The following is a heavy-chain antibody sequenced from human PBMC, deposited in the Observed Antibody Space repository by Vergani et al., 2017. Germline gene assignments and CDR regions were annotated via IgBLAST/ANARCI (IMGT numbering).Heavy chain of an antibody. CDR2: ISYDGTQK. V-gene: IGHV3-30*03. Sequence: QVHLVESGGDVVQPGRSLRLSCVVSGFTSSYYGMHWVRQAPGKGLDWVAVISYDGTQKYYADSVKGRFNISRDNSKSTLYLQMNSLRTEDTAVYYCATKSCGTPGCQIGYFREWGQGTLVTVSS. D-gene: IGHD1/OR15-1a*01. J-gene: IGHJ1*01. CDR1: GFTSSYYG. CDR3: ATKSCGTPGCQIGYFRE.